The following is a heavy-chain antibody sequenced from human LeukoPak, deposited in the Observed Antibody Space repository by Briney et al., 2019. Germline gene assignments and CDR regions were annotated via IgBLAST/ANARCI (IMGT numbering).Heavy chain of an antibody. CDR1: GYTFTGYY. V-gene: IGHV1-2*06. Sequence: ASVTVSCKASGYTFTGYYMHWVRPAPGQGLEWMGRINPNSGGTNYAQKFQGRVTMTRDTSISTAYMELSRLRSDDTAVYYCARGSFPRDGYGRGLQYYWGQGTLVTVSS. D-gene: IGHD5-24*01. J-gene: IGHJ4*02. CDR2: INPNSGGT. CDR3: ARGSFPRDGYGRGLQYY.